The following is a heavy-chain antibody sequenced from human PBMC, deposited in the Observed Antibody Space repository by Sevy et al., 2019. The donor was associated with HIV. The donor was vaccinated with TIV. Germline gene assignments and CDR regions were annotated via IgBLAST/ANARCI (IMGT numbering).Heavy chain of an antibody. CDR1: GFIFGDYG. CDR3: SRWSGSQSIFDY. J-gene: IGHJ4*02. D-gene: IGHD1-26*01. Sequence: YLRLSCTASGFIFGDYGMSWVRQAPGKGLEWIAFFKSKIHGGTTENAASVKGRFTISRDDSKNIVYLQMSNLKTEDTAVYYCSRWSGSQSIFDYWGQGTLVTVSS. V-gene: IGHV3-49*04. CDR2: FKSKIHGGTT.